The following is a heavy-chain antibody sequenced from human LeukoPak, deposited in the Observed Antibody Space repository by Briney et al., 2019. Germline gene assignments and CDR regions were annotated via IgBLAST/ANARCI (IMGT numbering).Heavy chain of an antibody. J-gene: IGHJ4*02. CDR3: ARGNTAMAIDY. V-gene: IGHV1-69*05. CDR2: IIPIFGTA. Sequence: RASVKVSCKASGGTFSSYAISWVRQAPGLGLEWMGGIIPIFGTANYAQKFQGRVTITTDESTSTAYMELSSLRSEDTAVYYCARGNTAMAIDYWGQGTLVTVSS. D-gene: IGHD5-18*01. CDR1: GGTFSSYA.